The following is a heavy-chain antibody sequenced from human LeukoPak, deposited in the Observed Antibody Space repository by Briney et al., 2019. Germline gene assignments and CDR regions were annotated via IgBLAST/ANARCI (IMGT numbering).Heavy chain of an antibody. CDR1: VGSISSGDYY. CDR3: ARGSYSGYDLSITHFDY. CDR2: IYYSGST. J-gene: IGHJ4*02. Sequence: SETLSLTCTVSVGSISSGDYYWSWIRQPPGKGLEWIGYIYYSGSTYYNPSLKSRVTISVDTSKNQFSLKLSSVTAAGTAVYYCARGSYSGYDLSITHFDYWGQGTLVTVSS. V-gene: IGHV4-30-4*08. D-gene: IGHD5-12*01.